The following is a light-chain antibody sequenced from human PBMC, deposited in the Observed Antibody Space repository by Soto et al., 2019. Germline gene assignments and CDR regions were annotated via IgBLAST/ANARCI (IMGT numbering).Light chain of an antibody. V-gene: IGKV1-33*01. CDR2: DAS. CDR3: QQYDKHPPTWT. Sequence: DVQMTQSPSSLSASVGNRVTITCQASQDIATYLNWYQQKPGKAPNLLIYDASNLETGVPSRFSGGGSGTHFTFTISNLQPEEIATYYCQQYDKHPPTWTFGQGTKVEIE. J-gene: IGKJ1*01. CDR1: QDIATY.